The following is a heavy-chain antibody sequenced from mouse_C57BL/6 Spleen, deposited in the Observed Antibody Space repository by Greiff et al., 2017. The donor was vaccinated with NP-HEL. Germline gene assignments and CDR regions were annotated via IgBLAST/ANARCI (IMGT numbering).Heavy chain of an antibody. CDR2: ISSGGSYT. CDR1: GFTFSSYG. D-gene: IGHD1-1*01. CDR3: ARYYGSSYGYFDV. V-gene: IGHV5-6*01. Sequence: VQLKESGGDLVKPGGSLKLSCAASGFTFSSYGMSWVRQTPDKRLEWVATISSGGSYTYYPDSVKGRFTISRDNAKNTLYLQMSSLKSEDTAMYYCARYYGSSYGYFDVWGTGTTVTVSS. J-gene: IGHJ1*03.